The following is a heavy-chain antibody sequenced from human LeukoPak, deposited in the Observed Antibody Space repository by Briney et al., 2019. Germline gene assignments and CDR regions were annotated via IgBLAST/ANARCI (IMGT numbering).Heavy chain of an antibody. CDR3: AGGDDYGGNSIFY. V-gene: IGHV1-2*02. Sequence: ASMKVSCNASGYTVTGYYMHCVRQAPGQGREWMGWINPKSGGTNYAQKFQGTVTMTRDTPTRTAYLEMSSLRSDDTAVYYCAGGDDYGGNSIFYWGQGALVTVSS. D-gene: IGHD4-23*01. CDR2: INPKSGGT. CDR1: GYTVTGYY. J-gene: IGHJ4*02.